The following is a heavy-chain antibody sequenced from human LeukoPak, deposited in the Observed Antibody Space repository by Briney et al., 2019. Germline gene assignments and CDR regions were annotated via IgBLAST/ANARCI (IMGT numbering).Heavy chain of an antibody. CDR2: IYHSGST. D-gene: IGHD3-22*01. CDR1: GYSISSGYY. CDR3: ARAQSYYHSSGYYYASFFDH. Sequence: PSETPSLTCAVSGYSISSGYYWGWIRQPPGKGLEWIGSIYHSGSTYYNPSLKSRVTISLDTSKNQFSLKLSSVTAADTAGYYCARAQSYYHSSGYYYASFFDHWGQGTLVTVSS. J-gene: IGHJ4*02. V-gene: IGHV4-38-2*01.